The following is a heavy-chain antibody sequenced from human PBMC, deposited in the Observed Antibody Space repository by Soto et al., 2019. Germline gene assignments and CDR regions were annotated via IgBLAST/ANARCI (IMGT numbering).Heavy chain of an antibody. CDR1: GGTFSSYT. CDR2: IIPILGIA. Sequence: SVKVSCKASGGTFSSYTISWVRQAPGQGLEWMGRIIPILGIANYAQKFQGRVTITADKSTSAAYMELSSLRSEDTAVYYCARLVAVAGRGDYWGQGTLVTAPQ. J-gene: IGHJ4*02. V-gene: IGHV1-69*02. D-gene: IGHD6-19*01. CDR3: ARLVAVAGRGDY.